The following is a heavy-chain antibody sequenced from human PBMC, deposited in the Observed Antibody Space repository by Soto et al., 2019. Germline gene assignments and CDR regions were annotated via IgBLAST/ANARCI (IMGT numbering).Heavy chain of an antibody. J-gene: IGHJ4*02. D-gene: IGHD4-17*01. CDR1: GGSFSGYY. CDR3: ARSSAYGAAGV. Sequence: QVQLQQWGAGLLKPSETLSLTCAVYGGSFSGYYWSWIRQPPGKGLEWIGEINHSGSTNYNPSLKSRVTTSVDTSKNQFSLKLSSVTAADTAVYYCARSSAYGAAGVWGQGTLVTVSS. CDR2: INHSGST. V-gene: IGHV4-34*01.